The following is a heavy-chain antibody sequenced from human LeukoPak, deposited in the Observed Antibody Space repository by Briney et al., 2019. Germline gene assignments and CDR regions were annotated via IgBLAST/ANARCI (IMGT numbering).Heavy chain of an antibody. D-gene: IGHD3-22*01. V-gene: IGHV1-69*06. CDR2: IIPIFGTA. CDR1: GYTFTSYA. CDR3: ARGGYYYDSSGSTRERAFDI. J-gene: IGHJ3*02. Sequence: GASVKVSCKAPGYTFTSYAISWVRQAPGQGLEWMGGIIPIFGTANYAQKFQGRVTITADKSTSTAYMELSSLRSEDTAVYYCARGGYYYDSSGSTRERAFDIWGQGTMVTVSS.